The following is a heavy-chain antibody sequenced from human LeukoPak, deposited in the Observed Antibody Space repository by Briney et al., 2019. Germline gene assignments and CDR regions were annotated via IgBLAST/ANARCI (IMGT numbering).Heavy chain of an antibody. D-gene: IGHD3-9*01. V-gene: IGHV4-34*01. CDR1: GGSFSDYS. Sequence: SETLSLTCAVYGGSFSDYSWSWIRQPPGKGLEWTGEINHSEGTNYNPSLKSRVTISLDTSKNQFSLKLSSVTAADTAVYYCARRGPLRYFDWFEGTLYYFDLWGQGTLVTVSS. CDR3: ARRGPLRYFDWFEGTLYYFDL. J-gene: IGHJ4*02. CDR2: INHSEGT.